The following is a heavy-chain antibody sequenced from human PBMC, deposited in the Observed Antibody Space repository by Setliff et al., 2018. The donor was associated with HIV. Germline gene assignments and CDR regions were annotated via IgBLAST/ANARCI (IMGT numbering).Heavy chain of an antibody. Sequence: ASVKVSCKASGGSFSSYAITWVRQAPGQGLEWMGGIIPTIGTPNYAQKFQGRVTITADESTSTAYMELSSLRYEDTAVYYCARDRRRMSDDSTLLYMDVWGKGTKVTVSS. D-gene: IGHD1-26*01. CDR3: ARDRRRMSDDSTLLYMDV. CDR1: GGSFSSYA. V-gene: IGHV1-69*13. J-gene: IGHJ6*03. CDR2: IIPTIGTP.